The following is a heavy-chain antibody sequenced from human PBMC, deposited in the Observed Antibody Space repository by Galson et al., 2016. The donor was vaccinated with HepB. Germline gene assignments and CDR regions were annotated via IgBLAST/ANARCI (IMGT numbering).Heavy chain of an antibody. CDR1: AFTFSTVS. J-gene: IGHJ4*02. V-gene: IGHV3-21*06. CDR2: ISSTSHFI. D-gene: IGHD1-1*01. CDR3: ARDDIRNWPYFDY. Sequence: SCAGSAFTFSTVSMNWVRQAPGKGLEWVSSISSTSHFIYYAAPVKGRFTIARDKAKSSVFLQRDSLGAEDTAMYFCARDDIRNWPYFDYWGRGALVTVSS.